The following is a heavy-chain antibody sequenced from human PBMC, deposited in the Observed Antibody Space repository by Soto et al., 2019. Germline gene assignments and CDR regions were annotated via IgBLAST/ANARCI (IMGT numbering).Heavy chain of an antibody. CDR2: IIPIFGTA. CDR3: ARGGSGDVWFNEF. D-gene: IGHD2-15*01. Sequence: QEQLVQSGAEVKKPGSSVKVSCKASGGIFSSYAISWVRQAPGQVLEWMGGIIPIFGTANYAQKFQGRVTITADESTNTAYMDLSSLKSADTAIYYCARGGSGDVWFNEFWDQGTLVTVSS. CDR1: GGIFSSYA. V-gene: IGHV1-69*01. J-gene: IGHJ4*02.